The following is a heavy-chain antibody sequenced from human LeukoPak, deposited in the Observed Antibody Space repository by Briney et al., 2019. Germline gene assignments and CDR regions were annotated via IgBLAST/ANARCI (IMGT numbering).Heavy chain of an antibody. Sequence: GGSLRLSCAASGFTFSDYYMSWIRQAPGKGLEWVSYISSSGSTIYYADSVKGRFTISRDNSKNTLYLQMNSLRAEDTAVYYCAKDPSPDLDYFDYWGQGTLVTVSS. V-gene: IGHV3-11*04. J-gene: IGHJ4*02. CDR3: AKDPSPDLDYFDY. CDR1: GFTFSDYY. CDR2: ISSSGSTI.